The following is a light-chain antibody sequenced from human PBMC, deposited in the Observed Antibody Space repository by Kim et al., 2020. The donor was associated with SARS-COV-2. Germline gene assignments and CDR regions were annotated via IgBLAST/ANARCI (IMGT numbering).Light chain of an antibody. CDR3: LEHNVYPLT. J-gene: IGKJ4*01. Sequence: DVQMTQSPSAMSASIGDRVTITCRASQAISNYLAWFQQKPGKGPKRLIYAASSLQGGVPSRFSGSGSGTEFTLTISRLQPEDFATYFCLEHNVYPLTFGGGTKVEIK. CDR1: QAISNY. V-gene: IGKV1-17*03. CDR2: AAS.